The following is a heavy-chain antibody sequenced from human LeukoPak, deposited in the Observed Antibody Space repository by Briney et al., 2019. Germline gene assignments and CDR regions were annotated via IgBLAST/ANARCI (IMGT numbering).Heavy chain of an antibody. J-gene: IGHJ1*01. V-gene: IGHV4-39*01. D-gene: IGHD3-10*01. CDR1: GGSISSGSYY. Sequence: PSETLSLTCTVSGGSISSGSYYWGWIRQPPGKGLEWIGSIYYSGSTYYNPSLKSRVTILVDTSKNQFSLKLSSVTAADTAVYYCATSFGHPFQYWGQGTLVTVSS. CDR3: ATSFGHPFQY. CDR2: IYYSGST.